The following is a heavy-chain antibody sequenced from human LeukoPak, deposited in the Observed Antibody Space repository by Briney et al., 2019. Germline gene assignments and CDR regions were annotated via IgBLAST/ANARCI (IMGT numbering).Heavy chain of an antibody. V-gene: IGHV4-59*01. CDR1: GGSISSYY. Sequence: PSETLSLTCTVSGGSISSYYWSWIRQPPGKGLEWIGYIYYSGSTNYNPSLKSRVTISVDTSKNQFSLKLSSVTAADTAVYYCARGVVGAKRFDYWGQGTLVTVSS. J-gene: IGHJ4*02. D-gene: IGHD1-26*01. CDR2: IYYSGST. CDR3: ARGVVGAKRFDY.